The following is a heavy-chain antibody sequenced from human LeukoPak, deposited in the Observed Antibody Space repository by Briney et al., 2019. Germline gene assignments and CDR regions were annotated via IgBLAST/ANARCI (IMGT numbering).Heavy chain of an antibody. CDR2: ISGSGGNT. CDR1: GFTFSTYA. J-gene: IGHJ4*02. CDR3: AKDPPCSGGTCYGYFES. D-gene: IGHD2-15*01. V-gene: IGHV3-23*01. Sequence: GGSLRVSCAASGFTFSTYAMNWVRQAPGKGLEWVSIISGSGGNTFYADAVKGRFTISRDNSKNTLYLQMNNLRDEDTAVYYCAKDPPCSGGTCYGYFESWGQGTLVTVSS.